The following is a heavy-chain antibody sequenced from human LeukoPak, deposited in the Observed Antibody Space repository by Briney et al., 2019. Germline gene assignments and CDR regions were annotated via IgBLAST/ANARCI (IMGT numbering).Heavy chain of an antibody. Sequence: ASVKLSCKASGYTFTGYYMHWVQQAPGQGLEWMGWINPNSGGTNYAQKFQGRVTMTRDTSISTAYMELSRLRSDDTAVYYCAREAAAGGGDYWGQGTLVTVSS. D-gene: IGHD6-13*01. CDR2: INPNSGGT. CDR1: GYTFTGYY. V-gene: IGHV1-2*02. CDR3: AREAAAGGGDY. J-gene: IGHJ4*02.